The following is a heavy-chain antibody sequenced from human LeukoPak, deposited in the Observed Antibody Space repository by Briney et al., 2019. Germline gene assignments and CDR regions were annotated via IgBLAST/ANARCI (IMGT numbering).Heavy chain of an antibody. V-gene: IGHV3-48*03. D-gene: IGHD5-24*01. CDR3: AREDSDGYNLNY. CDR1: GFTFSSYE. CDR2: ISSSGSTI. J-gene: IGHJ4*02. Sequence: PGGSLRLSCAASGFTFSSYEMNWVRQAPGKGLEWVSYISSSGSTIYYADSVKGRFTTSRDNAKNSLYLQMNSLRAEDTAVYYCAREDSDGYNLNYWGQGTLVTVSS.